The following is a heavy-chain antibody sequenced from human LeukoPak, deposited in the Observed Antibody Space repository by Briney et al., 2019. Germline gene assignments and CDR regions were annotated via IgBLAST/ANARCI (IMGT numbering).Heavy chain of an antibody. V-gene: IGHV1-58*02. D-gene: IGHD2-8*01. CDR2: IVVGSGIT. CDR3: AARGDCTNGVCYPGNAFDI. CDR1: GFTFTSSA. Sequence: GTSVKVSCKASGFTFTSSAMQWVRQARGQRLEWIGWIVVGSGITNYAQKFQERVTITRDMSTSTAYMELSSLRSEDTAVYYCAARGDCTNGVCYPGNAFDIWGQGTMVTVSS. J-gene: IGHJ3*02.